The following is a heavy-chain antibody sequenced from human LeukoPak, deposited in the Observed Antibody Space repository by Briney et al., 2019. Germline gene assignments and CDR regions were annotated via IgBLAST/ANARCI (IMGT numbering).Heavy chain of an antibody. D-gene: IGHD5-12*01. CDR2: ISGSGGST. CDR1: GGSFSGYY. Sequence: PSETLSLTCAVYGGSFSGYYWSWVRQAPGKGLEWVSAISGSGGSTYYADSVKGRFTISRDNSKNTLYLQMNSLRAEDTAVYYCAKDPAQWLWYDYWGQGTLVTVSS. V-gene: IGHV3-23*01. J-gene: IGHJ4*02. CDR3: AKDPAQWLWYDY.